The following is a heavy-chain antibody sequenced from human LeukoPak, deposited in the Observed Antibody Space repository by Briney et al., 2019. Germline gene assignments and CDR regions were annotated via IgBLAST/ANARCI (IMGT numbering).Heavy chain of an antibody. CDR2: IYYSGST. CDR1: GGSFSGYY. CDR3: ARAEYSSSSLFDY. D-gene: IGHD6-6*01. Sequence: PSETLSLTCAVYGGSFSGYYWSWIRQPPGKGLEWIGYIYYSGSTNYNPSLKSRVTISVDTSKNQFSLKLSSVTAADTAVYYCARAEYSSSSLFDYWGQGTLVTVSS. J-gene: IGHJ4*02. V-gene: IGHV4-59*01.